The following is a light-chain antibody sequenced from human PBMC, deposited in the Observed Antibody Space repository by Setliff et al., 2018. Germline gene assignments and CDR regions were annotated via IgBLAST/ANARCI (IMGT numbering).Light chain of an antibody. Sequence: QSALTQPASVSGSPGQSITISCTGTSSDVGAYNYVSWYQQHPNKAPKLMIYEVTKRPSGVSDRFSGSKSGNTASLTISGLQAEDEADYYCLSYTSETTHALFAGGTK. CDR3: LSYTSETTHAL. J-gene: IGLJ2*01. CDR1: SSDVGAYNY. CDR2: EVT. V-gene: IGLV2-14*03.